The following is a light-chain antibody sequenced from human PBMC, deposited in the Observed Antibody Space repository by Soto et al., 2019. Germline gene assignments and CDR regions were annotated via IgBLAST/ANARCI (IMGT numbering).Light chain of an antibody. V-gene: IGKV3-11*01. J-gene: IGKJ4*01. CDR2: EAS. CDR3: QHHINWPLT. CDR1: QTGSSS. Sequence: EIVLTQSPATLSLSPGKRATLSCRASQTGSSSLAWYQQKPGQAPRLLIYEASNRATGIPARFSGSGSGADFTLTISSLEPEDFALYYCQHHINWPLTFGGGTKVEIK.